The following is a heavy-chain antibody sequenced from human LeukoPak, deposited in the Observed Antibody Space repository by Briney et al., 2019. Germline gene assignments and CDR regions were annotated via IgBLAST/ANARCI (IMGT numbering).Heavy chain of an antibody. V-gene: IGHV4-34*01. D-gene: IGHD3-22*01. J-gene: IGHJ6*02. Sequence: PSETLSLTCDVYSGSFSGNYWSWIRQPPGKGLEWIGEINHSGSTNYNPSLKSRVTLSVDTSKNQFSLKLSSVTAADTAVYYCARGNYYDSSGSDYYYGMDVWGQGTTVTVSS. CDR2: INHSGST. CDR1: SGSFSGNY. CDR3: ARGNYYDSSGSDYYYGMDV.